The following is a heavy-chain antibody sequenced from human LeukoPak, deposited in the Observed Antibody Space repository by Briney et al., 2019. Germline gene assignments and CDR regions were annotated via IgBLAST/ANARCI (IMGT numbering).Heavy chain of an antibody. CDR3: ARGAGSSSAYYYYYYYMDV. CDR2: MNPNGGNT. D-gene: IGHD6-6*01. Sequence: GASVKVSCKASGYTFTTYDINWVRQATGQGLEWMGWMNPNGGNTGYAQKFQGRVSITRNTSISTAYMELSSLRSEDTAVYYCARGAGSSSAYYYYYYYMDVWGKGTTVTVSS. CDR1: GYTFTTYD. V-gene: IGHV1-8*03. J-gene: IGHJ6*03.